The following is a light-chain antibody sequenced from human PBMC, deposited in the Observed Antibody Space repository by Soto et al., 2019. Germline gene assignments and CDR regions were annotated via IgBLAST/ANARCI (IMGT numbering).Light chain of an antibody. CDR2: EVT. V-gene: IGLV2-8*01. J-gene: IGLJ1*01. Sequence: QCVLNQPPSASGSAGQAVTISCTGTSSGVGGYNYVSWYQHHPGKAPKLIIYEVTKRPSGVPDRFSGSKSGNTASLSVSGLQAEDEADYYCSSYADTTYVFGTGTKVTVL. CDR3: SSYADTTYV. CDR1: SSGVGGYNY.